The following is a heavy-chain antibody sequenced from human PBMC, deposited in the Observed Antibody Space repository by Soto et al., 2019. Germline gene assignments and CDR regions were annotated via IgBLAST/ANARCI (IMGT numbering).Heavy chain of an antibody. CDR3: ARQSRGITIFGVVNPYYYYYGLDV. D-gene: IGHD3-3*01. CDR2: IYPGDSDT. J-gene: IGHJ6*02. CDR1: GYSFTSYW. V-gene: IGHV5-51*01. Sequence: GESLKISCKGSGYSFTSYWIGWVRQMPGKGLEWMGIIYPGDSDTRYSPSFQGQVTISADKSISTAYLQWSSLKASDTAMYYCARQSRGITIFGVVNPYYYYYGLDVWGQGTTVTVSS.